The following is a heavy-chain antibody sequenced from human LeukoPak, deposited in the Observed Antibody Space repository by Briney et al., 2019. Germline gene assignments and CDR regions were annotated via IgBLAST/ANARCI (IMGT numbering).Heavy chain of an antibody. D-gene: IGHD2-21*01. Sequence: PSETLSLTCTVSGGSISSDTYSWGWIRQPPGKGLEWIGTVYYSGSTYYNPSLKSRVTISVDTSKNQFSLSLGSVTAADTAVYYCARITFVVEGYGMDVWGQGTTVTVSS. CDR1: GGSISSDTYS. CDR2: VYYSGST. CDR3: ARITFVVEGYGMDV. V-gene: IGHV4-39*07. J-gene: IGHJ6*02.